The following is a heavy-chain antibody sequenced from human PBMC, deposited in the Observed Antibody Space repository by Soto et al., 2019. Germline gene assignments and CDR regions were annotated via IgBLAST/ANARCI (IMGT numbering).Heavy chain of an antibody. J-gene: IGHJ6*02. V-gene: IGHV1-18*01. Sequence: QVQLVQSGAEVKKPGASVKVSCKASGYTFTSYGISWVRQAPGQGLEWMGWISASNGNTNYAQKLQGRVTMNTDTPQSTAYMQLRSLRSDDTAVYYCARDSSQDYYYSYGMDVWGQGTTVTVSS. D-gene: IGHD6-19*01. CDR2: ISASNGNT. CDR3: ARDSSQDYYYSYGMDV. CDR1: GYTFTSYG.